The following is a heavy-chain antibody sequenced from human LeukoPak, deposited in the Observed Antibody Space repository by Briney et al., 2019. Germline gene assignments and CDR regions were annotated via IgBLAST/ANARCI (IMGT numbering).Heavy chain of an antibody. CDR3: ARLPAYCSSTSCYVDY. CDR1: GFTFSSYS. J-gene: IGHJ4*02. D-gene: IGHD2-2*01. V-gene: IGHV3-48*04. CDR2: ISSSNSTI. Sequence: GGSLRLSCAASGFTFSSYSMNWVRQAPGKGLEWVSYISSSNSTIYYADSVKGRFTISRDNAKNSLYLQMNSLRAEDTAVYYCARLPAYCSSTSCYVDYWGQGTLVTVSS.